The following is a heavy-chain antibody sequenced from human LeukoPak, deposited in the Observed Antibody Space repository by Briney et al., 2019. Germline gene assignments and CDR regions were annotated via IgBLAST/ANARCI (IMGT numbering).Heavy chain of an antibody. CDR3: ASTGDYDFWSGYLHELRLDY. D-gene: IGHD3-3*01. V-gene: IGHV4-30-2*03. CDR2: IYYSGST. Sequence: SQTLSLTCTVSGGSISSGGYYWSWIRQPPGKGLEWIGSIYYSGSTYYNPSLKSRVTISVDTSKNQFSLKLGSVTAADTAVYYCASTGDYDFWSGYLHELRLDYWGQGTLVTVSS. CDR1: GGSISSGGYY. J-gene: IGHJ4*02.